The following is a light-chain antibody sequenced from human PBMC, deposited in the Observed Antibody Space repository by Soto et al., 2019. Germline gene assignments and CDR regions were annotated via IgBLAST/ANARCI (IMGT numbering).Light chain of an antibody. J-gene: IGKJ1*01. Sequence: ELVLTQSPGTLSLSPGERGTLPCRASQNLGTLYLAWFQQKSGQAPRLLIYSASRRATGIPDRFTGSGSGTDFTLTINRVEPEEFAVYFCQQYAGSPRTVGQGTKVDI. V-gene: IGKV3-20*01. CDR3: QQYAGSPRT. CDR1: QNLGTLY. CDR2: SAS.